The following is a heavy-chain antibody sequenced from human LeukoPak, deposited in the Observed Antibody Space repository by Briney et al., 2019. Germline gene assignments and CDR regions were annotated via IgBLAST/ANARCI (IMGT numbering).Heavy chain of an antibody. CDR1: GYSISSGYY. D-gene: IGHD4-17*01. J-gene: IGHJ4*02. CDR2: IYHSGST. V-gene: IGHV4-38-2*01. Sequence: SETLSLTCAVSGYSISSGYYWGWIRQPPGKGLEWIGSIYHSGSTYYNPSLKSRVTISVDTSKNQFSLKLSSVTAADTAVYYCASTAVTTPFDYWGQGTLVTVSS. CDR3: ASTAVTTPFDY.